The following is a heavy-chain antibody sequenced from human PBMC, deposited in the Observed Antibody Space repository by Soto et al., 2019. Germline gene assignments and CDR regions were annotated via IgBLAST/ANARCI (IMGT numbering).Heavy chain of an antibody. Sequence: PGGSLRLSCAASGFTFSDYYMSWIRQAPGKGLEWVSYISSSSSYTNYADSVKGRFTISRDNAKNSLYLQMNSLRAEDTAVYYCASQGPLKLPAAIPYYYGMDVWGQGTTVTVSS. CDR3: ASQGPLKLPAAIPYYYGMDV. D-gene: IGHD2-2*01. CDR2: ISSSSSYT. V-gene: IGHV3-11*06. CDR1: GFTFSDYY. J-gene: IGHJ6*02.